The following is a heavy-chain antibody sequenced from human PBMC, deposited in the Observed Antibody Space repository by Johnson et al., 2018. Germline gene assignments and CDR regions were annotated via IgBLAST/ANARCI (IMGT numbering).Heavy chain of an antibody. CDR1: GFTFSSYG. D-gene: IGHD2-15*01. Sequence: VQLVESGGGVVQPGRSLRLSCAASGFTFSSYGMHWVRQAPGKGLEWVAVIWYDGSNKYYADSVKGRFTISRDNSKNTLSLQMNSLRAEDTAVYYCARGRWTDGSVYAFDIWGQGTMVTVSS. CDR2: IWYDGSNK. CDR3: ARGRWTDGSVYAFDI. J-gene: IGHJ3*02. V-gene: IGHV3-33*01.